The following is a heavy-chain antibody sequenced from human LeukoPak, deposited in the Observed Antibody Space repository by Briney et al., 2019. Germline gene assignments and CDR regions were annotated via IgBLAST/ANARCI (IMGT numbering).Heavy chain of an antibody. V-gene: IGHV3-11*04. CDR3: ASDVLEVSTFDY. CDR1: GFTFSDYY. D-gene: IGHD1-14*01. J-gene: IGHJ4*02. Sequence: PGGSLRLSCAASGFTFSDYYMSWIRQAPGKGLEWVSYISSSGSTIYYADSVKGRFTISRDNAKNSLYLQMNSLRAEDTAVHYCASDVLEVSTFDYWGQGTLVTVSS. CDR2: ISSSGSTI.